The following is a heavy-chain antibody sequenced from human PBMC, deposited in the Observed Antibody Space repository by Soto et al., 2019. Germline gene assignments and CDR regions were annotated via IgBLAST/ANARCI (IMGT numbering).Heavy chain of an antibody. J-gene: IGHJ1*01. D-gene: IGHD5-12*01. CDR3: AKDAVSRDGVWLAHD. CDR2: LYGSGGGI. V-gene: IGHV3-23*01. Sequence: GSLRLSCAASGFSFSDYAMIWVRQAPGKGLEWVSGLYGSGGGIHYADSVEGRFTISRDNYANSVYLQMNSLRVEDTAVYYCAKDAVSRDGVWLAHDWGQGTVVTVSS. CDR1: GFSFSDYA.